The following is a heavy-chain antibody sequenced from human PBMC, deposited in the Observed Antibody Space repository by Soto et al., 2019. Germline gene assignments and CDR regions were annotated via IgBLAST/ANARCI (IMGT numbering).Heavy chain of an antibody. Sequence: QVQLVQSGAEVKKPGASVKVSCKASGYTFTSYDINWVRQATGQGLEWMGWMNPNSGNTGYAQKFQGRVTMTRNTSIVTPYGALSGLRLEDRGVYYCGRPFYGTTVDHWGQGPLSPVS. CDR2: MNPNSGNT. V-gene: IGHV1-8*01. D-gene: IGHD4-17*01. J-gene: IGHJ1*01. CDR1: GYTFTSYD. CDR3: GRPFYGTTVDH.